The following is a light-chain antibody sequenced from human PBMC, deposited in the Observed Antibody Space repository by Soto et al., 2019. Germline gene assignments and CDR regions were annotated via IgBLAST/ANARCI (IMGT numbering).Light chain of an antibody. V-gene: IGKV1-5*03. CDR3: QQYNSSPYT. CDR2: MAS. CDR1: QSISYW. J-gene: IGKJ2*01. Sequence: DIQMTQSPSTLSASVGDRVTITCRASQSISYWLAWYQQKPGRAPNLLIYMASSLESGVPSRFSGSGSGTEFTLTISSLRPDDFATYYGQQYNSSPYTFGQGTQLEIK.